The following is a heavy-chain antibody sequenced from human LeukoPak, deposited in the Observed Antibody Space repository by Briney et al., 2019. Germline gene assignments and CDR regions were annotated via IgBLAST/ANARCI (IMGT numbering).Heavy chain of an antibody. D-gene: IGHD3-22*01. V-gene: IGHV3-11*04. CDR2: ISTNDRTT. Sequence: GGTLRLSCAASGFILSDYYMSWIRQAPGKGLEWVAYISTNDRTTYYADSVKGRFTISRDNAKNSLYLQMNSLRAEDTAVYYCARESYSSGYYYDYWGQGTLVTVSS. CDR3: ARESYSSGYYYDY. J-gene: IGHJ4*02. CDR1: GFILSDYY.